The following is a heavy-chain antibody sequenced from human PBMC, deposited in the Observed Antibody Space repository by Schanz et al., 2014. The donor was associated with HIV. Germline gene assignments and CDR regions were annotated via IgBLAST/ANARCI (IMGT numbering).Heavy chain of an antibody. V-gene: IGHV3-30*18. D-gene: IGHD5-18*01. CDR2: ISHNGNND. CDR1: GFTFSTND. J-gene: IGHJ4*02. Sequence: QVQLVESGGGVVQPGRSLRLSCAASGFTFSTNDMHWVRQGPGKGLEWEAVISHNGNNDYYAESVKGRVTISRDKSKNTLYLQMNNLKTEDTAVYYCAKAGLFFGQLWLGFFDYWGQGAQVTVSS. CDR3: AKAGLFFGQLWLGFFDY.